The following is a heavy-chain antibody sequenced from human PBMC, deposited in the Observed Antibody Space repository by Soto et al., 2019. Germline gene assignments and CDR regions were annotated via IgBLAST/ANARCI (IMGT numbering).Heavy chain of an antibody. J-gene: IGHJ6*02. CDR2: ISYDGSNK. CDR1: GFTFSSYG. D-gene: IGHD1-26*01. V-gene: IGHV3-30*18. CDR3: AKDVVVGATTGLGDYYYYYGMDV. Sequence: PGGSLRLSXAASGFTFSSYGMHWVRQAPGKGLEWVAVISYDGSNKYYADSVKGRFTISRDNSKNTLYLQMNSLGAEDTAVYYCAKDVVVGATTGLGDYYYYYGMDVWGQGTTVTVSS.